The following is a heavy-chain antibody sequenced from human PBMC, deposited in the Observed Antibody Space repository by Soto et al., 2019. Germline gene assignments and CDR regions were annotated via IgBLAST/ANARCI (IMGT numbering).Heavy chain of an antibody. CDR1: GFTFSSYV. V-gene: IGHV3-23*01. CDR3: AKDYLLGYCSSTSCYWGRDAFDI. Sequence: GGSLRLSCAASGFTFSSYVMSWVRQSPGKGLEWEWVSAITGSGGDTYHADSVKGRFTVSKDNTKNTLYLQMNSLRAEDTAVYYCAKDYLLGYCSSTSCYWGRDAFDIWGQGTMVTVSS. CDR2: ITGSGGDT. D-gene: IGHD2-2*01. J-gene: IGHJ3*02.